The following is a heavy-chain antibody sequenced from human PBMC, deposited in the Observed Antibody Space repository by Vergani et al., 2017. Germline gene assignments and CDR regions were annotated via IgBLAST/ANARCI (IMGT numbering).Heavy chain of an antibody. Sequence: QITLKESGPTLVKPTQTLTLTCTFSGFSLSTSGVGVGWIRQPPGKALEWLALIYWNDDKRYSPSLKSRLTITKDTSKNQLVLTMTNMDPVETATYYFAQAQAVAGTEWFDPWGQGTLVTVSS. J-gene: IGHJ5*02. D-gene: IGHD6-19*01. CDR1: GFSLSTSGVG. V-gene: IGHV2-5*01. CDR3: AQAQAVAGTEWFDP. CDR2: IYWNDDK.